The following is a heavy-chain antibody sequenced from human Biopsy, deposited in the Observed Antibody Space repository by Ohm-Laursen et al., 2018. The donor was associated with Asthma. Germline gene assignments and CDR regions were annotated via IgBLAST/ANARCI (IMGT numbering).Heavy chain of an antibody. CDR2: INPNSGDT. CDR1: GYTFTDYS. J-gene: IGHJ5*02. D-gene: IGHD2-15*01. Sequence: ASVKVSCKASGYTFTDYSIHWVRQAPGQGIEWMGRINPNSGDTKYAQRFQGRVTVTRDRSISTAYMELSRLRSDDPAVYYCARDRGYCSGGTCPSWFDPWGQGTLVIVSS. CDR3: ARDRGYCSGGTCPSWFDP. V-gene: IGHV1-2*06.